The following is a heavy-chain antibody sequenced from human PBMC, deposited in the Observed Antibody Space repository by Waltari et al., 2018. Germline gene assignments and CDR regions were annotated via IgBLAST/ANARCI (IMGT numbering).Heavy chain of an antibody. V-gene: IGHV3-21*01. Sequence: EVQLVESGGGLVRPGGSLRLSCAASGFTFSSYTMNWVRQAPGKGPEWISFITSDGTHTTYADSVRGRFTISRDNAKNSLFLQINSLRADDTAVYYCARDRRPTLILGSGAFDIWGQGIKVNVSS. J-gene: IGHJ3*02. D-gene: IGHD3-22*01. CDR1: GFTFSSYT. CDR2: ITSDGTHT. CDR3: ARDRRPTLILGSGAFDI.